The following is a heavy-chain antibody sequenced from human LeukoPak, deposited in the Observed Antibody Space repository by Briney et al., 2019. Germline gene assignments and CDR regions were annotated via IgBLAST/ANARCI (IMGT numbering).Heavy chain of an antibody. CDR2: IIPIFGTA. CDR1: GGTFSSYA. D-gene: IGHD3-3*01. J-gene: IGHJ4*02. Sequence: ASVKVSCKASGGTFSSYAISWVRQAPGQGLEWMGRIIPIFGTANYAQKFQGRVTITTDESTSTAYMGLSSLRSEDTAVYYCARDSVEWLLYFDYWGQGTLVTVSS. V-gene: IGHV1-69*05. CDR3: ARDSVEWLLYFDY.